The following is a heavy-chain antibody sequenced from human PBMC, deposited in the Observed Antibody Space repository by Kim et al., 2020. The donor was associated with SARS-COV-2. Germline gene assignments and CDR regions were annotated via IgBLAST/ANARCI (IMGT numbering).Heavy chain of an antibody. J-gene: IGHJ4*02. CDR2: IIPILGIA. Sequence: SVKVSCKASGGTFSSYAISWVRQAPGQGLEWMGRIIPILGIANYAQKFQGRVTITADKSTSTAYMELSSLRSEDTAVYYCASFLSRSSSSVDYWGQGTLVTVSS. CDR3: ASFLSRSSSSVDY. V-gene: IGHV1-69*04. CDR1: GGTFSSYA. D-gene: IGHD6-6*01.